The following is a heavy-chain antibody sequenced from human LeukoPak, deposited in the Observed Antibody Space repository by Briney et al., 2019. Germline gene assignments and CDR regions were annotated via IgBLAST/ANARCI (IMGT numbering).Heavy chain of an antibody. J-gene: IGHJ6*03. D-gene: IGHD6-6*01. CDR2: ISGSGGST. CDR1: TFTFSSYN. V-gene: IGHV3-21*01. Sequence: GGSLRLSCAASTFTFSSYNMNWVRQAPGKGLEWVSAISGSGGSTYYADSVKGRFTISRDNAKNSLYLQMNSLRAEDTAVYYCARVVIAARPGNYYYYMDVWGKGTTVTVSS. CDR3: ARVVIAARPGNYYYYMDV.